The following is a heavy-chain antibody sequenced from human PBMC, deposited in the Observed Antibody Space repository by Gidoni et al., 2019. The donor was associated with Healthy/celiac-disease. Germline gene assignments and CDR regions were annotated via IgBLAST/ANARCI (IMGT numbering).Heavy chain of an antibody. J-gene: IGHJ5*02. Sequence: QVQLQQSGPGLVEPSQTLSLTCAISGDSGPSNSAAWNWIRQSPSRGLEWLGRTYYRSKWYNDYAVSVKSRITINPDTSKNQFSLQLNSVTPEDTAVYYCAREQWLSEYNWFDPWGQGTLVTVSS. V-gene: IGHV6-1*01. CDR3: AREQWLSEYNWFDP. CDR2: TYYRSKWYN. CDR1: GDSGPSNSAA. D-gene: IGHD6-19*01.